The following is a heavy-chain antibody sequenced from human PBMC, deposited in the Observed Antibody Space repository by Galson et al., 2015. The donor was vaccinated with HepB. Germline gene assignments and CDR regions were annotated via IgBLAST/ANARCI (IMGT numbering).Heavy chain of an antibody. Sequence: SLRLSCAASGFTFSSYWMSWVRQAPGKGLEWVANIKQDGSEKYYVDSVKGRFTISRDNAKNSLYLQMNSLRAEDTAVYYCARGDIVVVPAVYGFDYWGQGTLVTVSS. CDR3: ARGDIVVVPAVYGFDY. D-gene: IGHD2-2*01. CDR2: IKQDGSEK. J-gene: IGHJ4*02. V-gene: IGHV3-7*01. CDR1: GFTFSSYW.